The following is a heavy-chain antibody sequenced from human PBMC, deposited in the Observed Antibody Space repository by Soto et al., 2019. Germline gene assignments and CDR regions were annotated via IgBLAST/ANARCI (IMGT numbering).Heavy chain of an antibody. CDR2: ISPSGDST. CDR1: GFIFSTYS. J-gene: IGHJ6*02. CDR3: VKEPDV. V-gene: IGHV3-23*01. Sequence: EVQLLESGGGLVQPGGSLRVSCEASGFIFSTYSMTWVRQAPGKGLEWVAAISPSGDSTYYADSVKGRLTISRDNFKNTVFLQMNSLSADDTALYYCVKEPDVWGQGISVTVSS.